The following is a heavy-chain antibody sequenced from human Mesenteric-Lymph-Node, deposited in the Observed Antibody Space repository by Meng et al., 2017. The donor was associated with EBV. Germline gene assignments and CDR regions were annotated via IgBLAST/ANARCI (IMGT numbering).Heavy chain of an antibody. CDR3: ARGASFFDY. Sequence: EVQLVDSGGGLVKPGGSRRLSCAASGFTFSSYDMNWLRQAPGKGLEWVSSVRSSNTYIYYADSVKGRFTISRDNAKNSVYLQMNSLRDEDTAVYYCARGASFFDYWGQGTLVTVSS. CDR1: GFTFSSYD. V-gene: IGHV3-21*01. CDR2: VRSSNTYI. J-gene: IGHJ4*02. D-gene: IGHD3-10*01.